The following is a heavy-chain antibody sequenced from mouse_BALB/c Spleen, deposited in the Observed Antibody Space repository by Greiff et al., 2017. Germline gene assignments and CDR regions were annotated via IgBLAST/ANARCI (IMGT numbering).Heavy chain of an antibody. CDR2: ISSGGSYT. D-gene: IGHD1-1*01. CDR3: AKELRYAMDY. Sequence: EVQVVESGGGLVKPGGSLKLSCAASGFTFSSYAMSWVRQSPEKWLEWVAEISSGGSYTYYPDTVTGRFTITRDNAKNTQYLEMSSLRSEDTAMYYCAKELRYAMDYWGQGTSVTVSS. J-gene: IGHJ4*01. CDR1: GFTFSSYA. V-gene: IGHV5-9-4*01.